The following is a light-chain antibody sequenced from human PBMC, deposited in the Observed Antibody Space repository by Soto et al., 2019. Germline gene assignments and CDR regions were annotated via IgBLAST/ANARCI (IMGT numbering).Light chain of an antibody. CDR1: SSNIGNTY. CDR2: DNR. Sequence: QSVLTQPPSASATPGQTVTISCSGSSSNIGNTYVYWYQKLPCTAPKLLIYDNRPRPSGIPDRFSGYKSGTSATLVITGLQTGDEGDYYCGTWDTRSDGGVFGGGTQLTVL. J-gene: IGLJ2*01. V-gene: IGLV1-51*01. CDR3: GTWDTRSDGGV.